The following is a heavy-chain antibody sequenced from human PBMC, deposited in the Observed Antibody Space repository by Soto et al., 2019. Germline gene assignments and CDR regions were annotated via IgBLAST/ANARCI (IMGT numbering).Heavy chain of an antibody. CDR2: IYYSGST. V-gene: IGHV4-59*01. Sequence: SETLSLTCTVSGGSISSYYWSWIRQPPGKGLEWIGYIYYSGSTNYNPSLRSRVTISVDTSKNQFSLKLSSVTAADTAVYYCARSDTVTTRSSYYFDYWGQGTLVTVSS. D-gene: IGHD4-17*01. J-gene: IGHJ4*02. CDR3: ARSDTVTTRSSYYFDY. CDR1: GGSISSYY.